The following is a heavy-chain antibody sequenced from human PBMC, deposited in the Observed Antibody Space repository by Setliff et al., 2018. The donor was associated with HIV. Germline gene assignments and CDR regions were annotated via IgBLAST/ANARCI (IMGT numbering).Heavy chain of an antibody. D-gene: IGHD3-16*01. CDR2: IYFNGKT. J-gene: IGHJ4*02. V-gene: IGHV4-39*01. CDR3: ARHVIGVVMLYSWDAFDY. Sequence: SETLSLTCSVSGGSITKDNNYWGWIRQSPGKGLEWIGSIYFNGKTYNNPSLKSRVIMSVDRSRSQLSLKVNSVTAADTATSYCARHVIGVVMLYSWDAFDYWGRGTLVTVSS. CDR1: GGSITKDNNY.